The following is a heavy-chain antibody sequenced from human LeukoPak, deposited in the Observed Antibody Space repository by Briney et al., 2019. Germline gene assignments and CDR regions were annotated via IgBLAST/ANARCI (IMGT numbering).Heavy chain of an antibody. V-gene: IGHV3-21*01. CDR3: ARGLAAAGTGY. CDR2: ISSSSSYI. D-gene: IGHD6-13*01. J-gene: IGHJ4*02. CDR1: GFTFSTYW. Sequence: PGGSLRLSCAASGFTFSTYWMNWVRQAPGKGLEWVSSISSSSSYIYYADSVKGRFTISRDNAKNSLYLQMNSLRAEDTAVYYCARGLAAAGTGYWGQGTLVTVSS.